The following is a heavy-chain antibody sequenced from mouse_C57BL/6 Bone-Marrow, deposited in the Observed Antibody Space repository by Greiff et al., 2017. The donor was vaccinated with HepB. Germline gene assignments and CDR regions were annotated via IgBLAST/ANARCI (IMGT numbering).Heavy chain of an antibody. CDR1: GFTFSSYA. CDR3: ARDSELGPFAY. J-gene: IGHJ3*01. D-gene: IGHD4-1*01. V-gene: IGHV5-4*01. Sequence: EVKVVESGGGLVKPGGSLKLSCAASGFTFSSYAMSWVRQTPEKRLEWVATISDGGSYTYYPDNVKGRFTISRDNAKNNLYLQMSHLKSEDTAMYYCARDSELGPFAYWGQGTLVTVSA. CDR2: ISDGGSYT.